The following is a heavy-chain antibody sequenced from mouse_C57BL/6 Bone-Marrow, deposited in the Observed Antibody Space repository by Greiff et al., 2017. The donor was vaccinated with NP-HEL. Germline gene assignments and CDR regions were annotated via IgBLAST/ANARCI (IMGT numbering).Heavy chain of an antibody. J-gene: IGHJ3*01. CDR3: ARGRYYYGSSYPY. D-gene: IGHD1-1*01. V-gene: IGHV1-55*01. Sequence: QVQLQQPGAELVKPGASVKMSCKASGYTFTSYWITWVKQRPGQGLEWIGDIYPGSGSTNYNEKFKSKATLTVDTSSSTAYMQLSSLTSEDSAVYYCARGRYYYGSSYPYWGQGTLVTVSA. CDR1: GYTFTSYW. CDR2: IYPGSGST.